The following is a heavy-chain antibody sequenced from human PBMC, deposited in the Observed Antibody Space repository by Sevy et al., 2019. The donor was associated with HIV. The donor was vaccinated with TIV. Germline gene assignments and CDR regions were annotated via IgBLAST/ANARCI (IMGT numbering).Heavy chain of an antibody. CDR1: GLTFNNAW. CDR3: TTKHGFWSGYYYFDY. D-gene: IGHD3-3*01. J-gene: IGHJ4*02. CDR2: IKSKTDGGTT. Sequence: GGSLRLSCAASGLTFNNAWMTWVRQAPGMGLEWVGRIKSKTDGGTTDYGAPVKSRFTISRDDSKNTLYLQMNSLKTEDTAVYYCTTKHGFWSGYYYFDYWGQGTLVTVSS. V-gene: IGHV3-15*01.